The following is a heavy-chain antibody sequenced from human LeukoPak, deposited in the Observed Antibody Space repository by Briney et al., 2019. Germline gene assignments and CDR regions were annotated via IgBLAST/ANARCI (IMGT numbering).Heavy chain of an antibody. CDR3: ARDYKYAFDN. CDR2: IGIDSGNT. D-gene: IGHD5-24*01. J-gene: IGHJ4*02. Sequence: GRSLRLSCAASGFTFSDYSMNWVRQAPGKGLEWISYIGIDSGNTNYADSVKGRFTISGDKAKNSLYLQMNSLRVEDTAVYYCARDYKYAFDNWGQGTLVTVSS. V-gene: IGHV3-48*01. CDR1: GFTFSDYS.